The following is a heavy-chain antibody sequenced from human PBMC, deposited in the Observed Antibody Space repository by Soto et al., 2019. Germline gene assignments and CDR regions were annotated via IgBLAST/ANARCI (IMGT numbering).Heavy chain of an antibody. CDR1: GFTFSRYS. D-gene: IGHD6-13*01. J-gene: IGHJ4*02. CDR2: ISSGSSTI. V-gene: IGHV3-48*02. Sequence: GGSLRLSCAASGFTFSRYSMNWVRQAPGKGLEWVSYISSGSSTIYYADSVKGRFTIPRDNVKNSLYLQMNSLRDEDTAVYYCARGGYSSSWYFIDYWGQGTLVTVS. CDR3: ARGGYSSSWYFIDY.